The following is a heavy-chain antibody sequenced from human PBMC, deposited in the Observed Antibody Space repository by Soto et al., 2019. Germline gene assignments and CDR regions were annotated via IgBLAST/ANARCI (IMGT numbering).Heavy chain of an antibody. CDR1: GGSICSYY. V-gene: IGHV4-59*01. Sequence: LSLTCTVSGGSICSYYWSWIRQPPGKGLEWIGYIYYSGSTNYNPSLKSRVTISVDTSKNQFSLKLSSVAAADTAVYYCAKLDFWSGYYSYYRMDVWGQGTTVTVSS. D-gene: IGHD3-3*01. CDR3: AKLDFWSGYYSYYRMDV. J-gene: IGHJ6*02. CDR2: IYYSGST.